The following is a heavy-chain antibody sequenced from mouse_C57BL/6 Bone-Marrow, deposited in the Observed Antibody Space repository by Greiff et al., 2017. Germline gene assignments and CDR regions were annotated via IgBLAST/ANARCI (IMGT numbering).Heavy chain of an antibody. CDR2: IDPSDSET. Sequence: QVQLKQPGAELVRPGSSVKLSCKASGYTFTSYWMHWVKQRPIQGLEWIGNIDPSDSETHYNQKFKDKATLTVDKSSSTAYMQLSSLTSEDSAVYYCARLRRGDYYAMDYWGQGTSVTVSS. CDR3: ARLRRGDYYAMDY. V-gene: IGHV1-52*01. J-gene: IGHJ4*01. D-gene: IGHD2-12*01. CDR1: GYTFTSYW.